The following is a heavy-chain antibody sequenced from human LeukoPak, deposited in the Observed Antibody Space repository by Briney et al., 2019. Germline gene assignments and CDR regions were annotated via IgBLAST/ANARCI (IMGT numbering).Heavy chain of an antibody. D-gene: IGHD2-15*01. Sequence: ASVKASCKASGYTFTSYGISWVRQAPGQGLEWMGWISAYNGNTNYAQKLQGRVTMTTDTSTSTAYMELRSLRSGDTAVYYCARPSIYCSGGSCYPYYFDYWGQGTLVTVSS. J-gene: IGHJ4*02. V-gene: IGHV1-18*01. CDR2: ISAYNGNT. CDR3: ARPSIYCSGGSCYPYYFDY. CDR1: GYTFTSYG.